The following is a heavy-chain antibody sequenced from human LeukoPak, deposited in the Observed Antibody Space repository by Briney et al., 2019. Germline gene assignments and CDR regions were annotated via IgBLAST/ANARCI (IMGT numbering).Heavy chain of an antibody. CDR1: GGSFSGYY. Sequence: PSETLSLTCAVYGGSFSGYYWSWIRQPPGKGLEWVAHMQQDGSEKYYVDSVKGRFTIPRDNAKNSLYLQMNSLRVEDTAVYYCARAAARDADITAYRPFDIWGQGTMVTVSS. CDR2: MQQDGSEK. J-gene: IGHJ3*02. V-gene: IGHV3-7*01. D-gene: IGHD3-16*01. CDR3: ARAAARDADITAYRPFDI.